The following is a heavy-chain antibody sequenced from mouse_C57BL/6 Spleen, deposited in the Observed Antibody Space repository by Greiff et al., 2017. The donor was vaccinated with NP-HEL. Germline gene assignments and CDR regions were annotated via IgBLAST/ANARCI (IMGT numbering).Heavy chain of an antibody. V-gene: IGHV1-82*01. CDR2: IYPGDGDT. D-gene: IGHD1-1*01. J-gene: IGHJ1*03. Sequence: VKLQESGPELVKPGASVKISCKASGYAFSSSWMNWVKQRPGKGLEWIGRIYPGDGDTNYNGKFKGKATLTADKSSSTASMQLSSLTSEDSAVYFGARSASITTVVATGYFDVWGTGTTVTVSS. CDR3: ARSASITTVVATGYFDV. CDR1: GYAFSSSW.